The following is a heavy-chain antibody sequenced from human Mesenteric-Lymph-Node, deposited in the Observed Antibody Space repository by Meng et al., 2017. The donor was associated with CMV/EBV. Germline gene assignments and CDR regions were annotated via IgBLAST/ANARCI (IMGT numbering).Heavy chain of an antibody. CDR2: INHSGST. J-gene: IGHJ6*02. Sequence: SETLSLTCAVYGGSFSGYYWSWIRQPPGKGLEWIGEINHSGSTNYNPSLKSRVTISVDTSKNQFSLKLSSVTAADTAVYYCAREDIVATILHYYYYYGMDVWGQGTTVTVSS. V-gene: IGHV4-34*01. CDR1: GGSFSGYY. D-gene: IGHD5-12*01. CDR3: AREDIVATILHYYYYYGMDV.